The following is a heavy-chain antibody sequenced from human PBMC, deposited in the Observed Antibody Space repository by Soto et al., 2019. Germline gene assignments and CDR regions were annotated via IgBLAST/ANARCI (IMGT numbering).Heavy chain of an antibody. J-gene: IGHJ4*02. V-gene: IGHV3-21*01. CDR3: ARELSVGYSISWNGVY. CDR2: ISSSSSYI. CDR1: GFIFSSYN. D-gene: IGHD6-13*01. Sequence: EVQLVESGGGLVKPGGSLRLSCVASGFIFSSYNMNWVRQAPGKGLEWVSSISSSSSYIYYADSVKGRFTISRDNAKNSLYLQMNSLRAEDTAVYYCARELSVGYSISWNGVYWGQGTLVTVSS.